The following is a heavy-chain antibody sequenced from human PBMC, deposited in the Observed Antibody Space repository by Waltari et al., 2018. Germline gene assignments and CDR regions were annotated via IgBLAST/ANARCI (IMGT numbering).Heavy chain of an antibody. D-gene: IGHD3-22*01. J-gene: IGHJ3*02. V-gene: IGHV3-15*01. CDR3: TTEGTVYDSSGYSPDAFDI. CDR1: GFTFSNAW. CDR2: IKSKTDGGTT. Sequence: EVQLVESGGGLVKPGGSLRLSCAASGFTFSNAWMSWVRQAPGKGLEWVGRIKSKTDGGTTDYAAPVKGRFTISRDDSKNTLYLQMNSLKTEDTAVYYCTTEGTVYDSSGYSPDAFDIWGQGTMVTVSS.